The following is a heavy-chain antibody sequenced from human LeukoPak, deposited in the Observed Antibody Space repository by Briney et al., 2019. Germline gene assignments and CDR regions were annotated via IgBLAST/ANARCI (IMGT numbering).Heavy chain of an antibody. J-gene: IGHJ4*02. CDR3: AKPAYYSDSGSFPTQYYFDY. D-gene: IGHD3-10*01. CDR2: ISGSGGST. V-gene: IGHV3-23*01. Sequence: GGSLTLSCAASGFTFSSYAMSWVRQAPGKGLEWVSAISGSGGSTYYADSVKGRFTISRDNSKNTLYLQMSSLRADDTALFYCAKPAYYSDSGSFPTQYYFDYWGQGTLVTVSS. CDR1: GFTFSSYA.